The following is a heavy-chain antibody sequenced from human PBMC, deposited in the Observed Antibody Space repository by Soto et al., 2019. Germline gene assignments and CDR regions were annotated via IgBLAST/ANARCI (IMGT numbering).Heavy chain of an antibody. J-gene: IGHJ4*02. Sequence: VQLVESGGGLVNPGGSLRLSCAASGFTFSYYPLHWVRQAPGKGLEWVASIWFDGATKYYADSVKGRFTISRDNSKNTVYLQMNSLRAEDSALYHCGRGGFSTNWRFDYWGQGTLVAVSS. CDR2: IWFDGATK. CDR3: GRGGFSTNWRFDY. CDR1: GFTFSYYP. D-gene: IGHD6-13*01. V-gene: IGHV3-33*08.